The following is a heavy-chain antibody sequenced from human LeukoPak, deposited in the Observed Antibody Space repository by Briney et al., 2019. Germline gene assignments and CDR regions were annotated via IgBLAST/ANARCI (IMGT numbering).Heavy chain of an antibody. D-gene: IGHD2-21*02. CDR3: ATLGPTGGDFTYNWFDT. Sequence: GRTLRLSCAASGFAFSRYSMNWVRQAPGKGPEWVSCISSTSTYINYTDSVKGRFTISRDNAKNSLYLQMNSLRAEDTAVYYCATLGPTGGDFTYNWFDTWGQGTLVTVSS. V-gene: IGHV3-21*06. CDR2: ISSTSTYI. J-gene: IGHJ5*02. CDR1: GFAFSRYS.